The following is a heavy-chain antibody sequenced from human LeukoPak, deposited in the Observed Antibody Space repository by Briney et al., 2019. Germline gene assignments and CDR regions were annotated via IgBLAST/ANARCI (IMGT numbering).Heavy chain of an antibody. CDR2: IYYSGST. J-gene: IGHJ4*02. CDR1: GGSISSSSYY. CDR3: ARDWGYSYGYTFDY. Sequence: SETLSLTFTVSGGSISSSSYYWGWIRQPPGKGLEWIGSIYYSGSTYYNPSLKSRVTTSVDTSKKQLSLKLSSVTAADTAVYYCARDWGYSYGYTFDYWGQGTLVTVSS. D-gene: IGHD5-18*01. V-gene: IGHV4-39*07.